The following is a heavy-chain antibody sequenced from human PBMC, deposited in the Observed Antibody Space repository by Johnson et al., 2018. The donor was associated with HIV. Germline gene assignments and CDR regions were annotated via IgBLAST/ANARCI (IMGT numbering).Heavy chain of an antibody. CDR1: GFTFDDYE. V-gene: IGHV3-9*01. D-gene: IGHD3-16*01. CDR3: AKDMGGVGVMLDNAFDI. J-gene: IGHJ3*02. CDR2: ISWNRGSI. Sequence: VESGGGVVRPGGSLRLSCAASGFTFDDYEMHWVRQVSGKGLEWVSGISWNRGSIGYADSVKGRFTISRDNAKNSLYLQMNSLRAEDTALYYCAKDMGGVGVMLDNAFDIWGQGTMVTVSS.